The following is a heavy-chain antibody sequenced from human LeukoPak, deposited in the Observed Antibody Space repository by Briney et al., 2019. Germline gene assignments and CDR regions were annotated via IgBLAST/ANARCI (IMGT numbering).Heavy chain of an antibody. CDR3: ARVGHNWFDP. CDR2: IYHSGRT. V-gene: IGHV4-4*02. J-gene: IGHJ5*02. Sequence: PSGTLSLTCAVSGGSISSPNWWTWVRQPPGKGLEWIGEIYHSGRTNSNPSLESRVIMSVDKSKNQFSLKLTSVIAADTAVYYCARVGHNWFDPWGQGTLVTVSS. D-gene: IGHD1-26*01. CDR1: GGSISSPNW.